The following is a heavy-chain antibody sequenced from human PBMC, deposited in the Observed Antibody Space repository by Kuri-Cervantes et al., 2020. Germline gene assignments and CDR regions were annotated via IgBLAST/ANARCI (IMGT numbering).Heavy chain of an antibody. V-gene: IGHV4-30-4*01. D-gene: IGHD6-19*01. CDR1: GGSISSGDYY. J-gene: IGHJ4*02. CDR2: IYYSGST. CDR3: ARDSPAGIAVEDHYFDY. Sequence: SETLSLTCAVSGGSISSGDYYWSWIRQPPGKGLEWIGYIYYSGSTYYNPSLKSRVTISVDTSKNQFSLKLSSVTAADTAVYYCARDSPAGIAVEDHYFDYWGQGTLVTVSS.